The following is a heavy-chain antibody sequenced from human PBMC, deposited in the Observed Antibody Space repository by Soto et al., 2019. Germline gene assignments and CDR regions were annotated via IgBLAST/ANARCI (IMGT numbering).Heavy chain of an antibody. J-gene: IGHJ6*02. Sequence: GGSLRLSCAASGFTFSSYSMNWVRQAPGKGLKWVSSISSSSSYIYYADSVKGRFTISRDNAKNPLYLQMNSLRAEDTAVYYCARDALEYSSSSGVGYYYYYGMDVWGQGTTVTVSS. CDR3: ARDALEYSSSSGVGYYYYYGMDV. CDR1: GFTFSSYS. D-gene: IGHD6-6*01. V-gene: IGHV3-21*01. CDR2: ISSSSSYI.